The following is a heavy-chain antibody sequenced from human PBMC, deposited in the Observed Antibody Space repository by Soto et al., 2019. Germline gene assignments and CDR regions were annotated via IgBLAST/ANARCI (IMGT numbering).Heavy chain of an antibody. CDR2: ISGSGGST. V-gene: IGHV3-23*01. J-gene: IGHJ4*02. CDR3: AKTGTITFGGVIVLFDY. Sequence: EVQLLESGGGLVQPGGSLRLSCAASGFTFSSYAMSWARQAPGKGLEWVSAISGSGGSTYYADSVKGRFTISRDNSKNTLYLQMNSLRAEDTAVYYCAKTGTITFGGVIVLFDYWGQGTLVTVSS. D-gene: IGHD3-16*02. CDR1: GFTFSSYA.